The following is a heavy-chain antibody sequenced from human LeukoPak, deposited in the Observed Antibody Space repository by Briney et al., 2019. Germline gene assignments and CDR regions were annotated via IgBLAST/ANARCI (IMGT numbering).Heavy chain of an antibody. J-gene: IGHJ4*02. V-gene: IGHV5-51*01. Sequence: GESLKISCKGSGYSFSIYWIAWVRPMPGKGLEWMGIIYPGDSDTRYSPSFQGQATNAAHNPINTPYLQWSSLKPSDTAMYYRARQDGDRLYFFDSWGQGTLVTVSS. CDR2: IYPGDSDT. CDR1: GYSFSIYW. D-gene: IGHD5-24*01. CDR3: ARQDGDRLYFFDS.